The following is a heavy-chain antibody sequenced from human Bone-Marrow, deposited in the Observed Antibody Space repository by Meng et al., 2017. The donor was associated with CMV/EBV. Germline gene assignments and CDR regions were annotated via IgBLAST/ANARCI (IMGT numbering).Heavy chain of an antibody. CDR2: IYYSGST. V-gene: IGHV4-59*01. CDR3: ARGGLRLGY. J-gene: IGHJ4*02. D-gene: IGHD4-17*01. Sequence: SGPTLVKPTETLSLTCTVSGGSISSYYWSWIRQPPGKGLEWIGYIYYSGSTNYNPSLKSRVTISVDTSKNQFSLKLSSVTAADTAVYYCARGGLRLGYWGQGTLVTVSS. CDR1: GGSISSYY.